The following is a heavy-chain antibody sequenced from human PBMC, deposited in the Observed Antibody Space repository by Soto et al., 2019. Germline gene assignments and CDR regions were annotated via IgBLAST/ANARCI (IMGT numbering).Heavy chain of an antibody. J-gene: IGHJ6*01. CDR2: IYSNDDK. V-gene: IGHV2-5*01. CDR3: THLRGSGLYGMGV. CDR1: VFSLSTSEVA. Sequence: CPTMVTPTQTLTLTCTFSVFSLSTSEVAVGSVRQPPGKALEWLALIYSNDDKRFSTSLKSRLTITKDTSNNKVVLTMNNMDHVDTVTYYRTHLRGSGLYGMGVWGQGTTVNVPS. D-gene: IGHD3-10*01.